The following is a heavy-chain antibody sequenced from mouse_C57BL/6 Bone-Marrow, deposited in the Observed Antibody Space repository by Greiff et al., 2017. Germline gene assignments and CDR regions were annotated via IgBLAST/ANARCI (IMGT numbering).Heavy chain of an antibody. CDR1: GYTFTSYW. CDR2: IDPSASYT. V-gene: IGHV1-69*01. Sequence: QVQLQQPGAELVMPGASVKLSCKASGYTFTSYWMHWVKQRPGQGLEWIGEIDPSASYTNYNQKFKGKSTLTVDKSSSTAYMQLSSLTSEDSAVYYCARGADWGQGTLVTVSA. J-gene: IGHJ3*01. CDR3: ARGAD.